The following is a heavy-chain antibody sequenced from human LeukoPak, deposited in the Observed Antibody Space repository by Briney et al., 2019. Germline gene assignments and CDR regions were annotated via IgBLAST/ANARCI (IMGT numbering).Heavy chain of an antibody. V-gene: IGHV3-21*01. D-gene: IGHD1-7*01. CDR2: INGESTFK. J-gene: IGHJ3*02. Sequence: GGSLRLSCTASGFSFSSPGMNWVRQAPGKGLEWVSSINGESTFKVYADSVKGRFTISRDNAKNSLYLEMDSLRAEDTAVYYCAKYQTGTWTSYDSSDIWGQGTLVTVSS. CDR3: AKYQTGTWTSYDSSDI. CDR1: GFSFSSPG.